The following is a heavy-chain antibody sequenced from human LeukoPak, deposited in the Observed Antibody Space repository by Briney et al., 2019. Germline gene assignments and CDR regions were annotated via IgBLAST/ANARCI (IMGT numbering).Heavy chain of an antibody. CDR2: ISYDGSNK. CDR1: GFTFSSYG. V-gene: IGHV3-30*18. J-gene: IGHJ4*02. CDR3: AKDPNVWWLYFDY. Sequence: PGGSLRLSCAASGFTFSSYGMHWVRQAPAKGLEWVAVISYDGSNKYYADSVKGRFTISRDNSKNTLYLQMNSLRAEDTAVYYCAKDPNVWWLYFDYWGQGTLVTVSS. D-gene: IGHD2-15*01.